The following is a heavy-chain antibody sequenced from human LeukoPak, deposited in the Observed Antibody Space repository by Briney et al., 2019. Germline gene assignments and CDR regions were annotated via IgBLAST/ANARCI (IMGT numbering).Heavy chain of an antibody. V-gene: IGHV1-18*01. J-gene: IGHJ4*02. Sequence: ASVKVSFKASGYTFTSYGISWVRQAPGQGLEWMGWISAYNGNTNYAQKLQGRVTMTTDTSTSTAYMELRSLRSDDTAVYYCARWHYYDSSGYHFDYWGQGTLVTVSS. CDR2: ISAYNGNT. CDR3: ARWHYYDSSGYHFDY. D-gene: IGHD3-22*01. CDR1: GYTFTSYG.